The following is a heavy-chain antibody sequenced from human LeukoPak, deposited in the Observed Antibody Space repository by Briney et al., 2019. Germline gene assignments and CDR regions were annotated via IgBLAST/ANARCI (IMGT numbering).Heavy chain of an antibody. J-gene: IGHJ3*02. D-gene: IGHD2-2*01. CDR2: IYYSGST. CDR1: GGSISSGDYY. Sequence: KPSQTLSLTCTVSGGSISSGDYYWSWIRQPPGKGLEWIGYIYYSGSTYYNPSLKSRVTISVDTSKNQFSLKLSSVTAADTAVYYCARVPHQLQPWGAFDIWGQGTMVTVSS. V-gene: IGHV4-30-4*01. CDR3: ARVPHQLQPWGAFDI.